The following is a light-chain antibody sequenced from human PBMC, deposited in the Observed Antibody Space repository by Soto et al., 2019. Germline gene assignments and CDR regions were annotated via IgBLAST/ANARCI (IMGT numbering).Light chain of an antibody. Sequence: EIVLTQSPGTLSLYQGERATLSCRASQSVSSSYLAWYQQKPGQAPRLLIYGASSRATGIPDRFSGSGSGTDFTLTISRLEPEDFAVYYCQQYGSSPLTFGPGTKVDI. CDR3: QQYGSSPLT. V-gene: IGKV3-20*01. CDR1: QSVSSSY. J-gene: IGKJ3*01. CDR2: GAS.